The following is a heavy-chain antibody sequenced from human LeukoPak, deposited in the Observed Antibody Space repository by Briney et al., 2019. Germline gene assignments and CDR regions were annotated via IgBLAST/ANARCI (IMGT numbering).Heavy chain of an antibody. Sequence: GGSLRLSCAASGFTFSSYGMHWVRQAPGKGLEWVAVTYSGGSTDYADSVKGRFTISRDNSKNTLYLQMNTLGVEDTAVYYCAGGLGYARSYWGQGTLVTVSS. CDR3: AGGLGYARSY. CDR1: GFTFSSYG. V-gene: IGHV3-NL1*01. J-gene: IGHJ4*02. CDR2: TYSGGST. D-gene: IGHD2-2*01.